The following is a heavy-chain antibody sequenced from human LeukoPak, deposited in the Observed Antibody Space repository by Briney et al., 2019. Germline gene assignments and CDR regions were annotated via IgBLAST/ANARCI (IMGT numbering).Heavy chain of an antibody. D-gene: IGHD4-17*01. V-gene: IGHV4-39*07. CDR2: IFSGST. J-gene: IGHJ4*02. CDR3: ARATTTGLIVD. CDR1: GGYISSSNYY. Sequence: SETLSLTCTVSGGYISSSNYYWVWIRQPPGKGLEWVASIFSGSTYSNPSLKSRVTISVDTSKSQFSLKLSSVTAADTAVYYCARATTTGLIVDWGQGTLVTVSS.